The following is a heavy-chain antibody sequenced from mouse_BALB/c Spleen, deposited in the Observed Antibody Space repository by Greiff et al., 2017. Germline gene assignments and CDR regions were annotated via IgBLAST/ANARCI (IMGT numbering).Heavy chain of an antibody. CDR1: GFTFSDYG. V-gene: IGHV5-15*02. CDR2: ISNLAYSI. CDR3: ARFPGYYGSSYAMDY. Sequence: EVQVVESGGGLVQPGGSRKLSCAASGFTFSDYGMAWVRQAPGKGPEWVAFISNLAYSIYYADTVTGRFTISRENAKNTLYLEMSSLRSEDTAMYYCARFPGYYGSSYAMDYWGQGTSVTVSS. D-gene: IGHD1-1*01. J-gene: IGHJ4*01.